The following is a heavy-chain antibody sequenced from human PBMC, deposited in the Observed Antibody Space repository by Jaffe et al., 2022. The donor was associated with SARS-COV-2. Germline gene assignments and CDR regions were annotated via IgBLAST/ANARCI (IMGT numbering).Heavy chain of an antibody. D-gene: IGHD4-17*01. CDR2: ITYDGRND. CDR1: GFTFSTYA. V-gene: IGHV3-30*18. CDR3: AKGPDHGDTYYFDH. Sequence: QVQLVESGGGVVLPGRSLRLSCAASGFTFSTYAMHWVRQAPGKGPEWVAIITYDGRNDYYPDSVKGRFTISRDNSKHTVSLQMNSLRDDDTAVYYCAKGPDHGDTYYFDHWGQGTLVTVSA. J-gene: IGHJ4*02.